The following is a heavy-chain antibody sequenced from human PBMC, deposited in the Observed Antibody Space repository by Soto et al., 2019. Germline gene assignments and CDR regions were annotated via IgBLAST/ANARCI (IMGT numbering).Heavy chain of an antibody. CDR2: ISSSSSTI. D-gene: IGHD3-3*01. Sequence: GGSLRLSCAASGFTFSSYSMNWVRQAPGKGLEWVSYISSSSSTIYYADSVKGRFTISRDNAKNSLYLQMNSLRDEDTAVYYCARDPEVLDVLRFLESPSLFFDYWGQGTLVTVSS. J-gene: IGHJ4*02. CDR1: GFTFSSYS. CDR3: ARDPEVLDVLRFLESPSLFFDY. V-gene: IGHV3-48*02.